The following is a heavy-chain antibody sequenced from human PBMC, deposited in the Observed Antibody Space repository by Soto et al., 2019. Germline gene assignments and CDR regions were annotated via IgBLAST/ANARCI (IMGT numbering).Heavy chain of an antibody. D-gene: IGHD3-3*01. J-gene: IGHJ6*02. V-gene: IGHV1-18*04. CDR2: ISAYNGNT. CDR1: GYTFTSYG. CDR3: AMNYDFWSGYYALDGMDV. Sequence: ASVEVSCKASGYTFTSYGISWVRQAPGQGLEWMGWISAYNGNTNYAQKLQGRVTMTTDTSTSTAYMELRSLRSDDTAVYYCAMNYDFWSGYYALDGMDVWGQGTTVTVSS.